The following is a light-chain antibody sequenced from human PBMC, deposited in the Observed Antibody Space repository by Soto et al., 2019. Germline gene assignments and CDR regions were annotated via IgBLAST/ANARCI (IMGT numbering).Light chain of an antibody. V-gene: IGLV2-8*01. CDR3: CSYAGSNYVV. CDR1: SSDVGGYHY. CDR2: EVS. Sequence: QSALTQPPSASGSPGQSVTISCTGTSSDVGGYHYVSWYQQHPGKAPKLMIYEVSKRHSGVPDRISGSKSGNTASLTVSGLQDEDEADDYCCSYAGSNYVVFGGGTQLTVL. J-gene: IGLJ2*01.